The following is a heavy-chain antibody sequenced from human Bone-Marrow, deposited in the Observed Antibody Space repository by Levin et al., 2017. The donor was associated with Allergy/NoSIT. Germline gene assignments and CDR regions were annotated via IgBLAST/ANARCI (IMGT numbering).Heavy chain of an antibody. D-gene: IGHD3-16*02. Sequence: GGSLRLSCVASGITVSSNGMHWVRQAPGKGLEWVAVIWFDGSNEYYADSVKGRFTISRDNSKNTLYLQMNSLSAEDTAVYYCARGKLSNVWGNYRHQPFDFWGQGTMVTVSS. CDR1: GITVSSNG. J-gene: IGHJ3*01. CDR3: ARGKLSNVWGNYRHQPFDF. V-gene: IGHV3-33*01. CDR2: IWFDGSNE.